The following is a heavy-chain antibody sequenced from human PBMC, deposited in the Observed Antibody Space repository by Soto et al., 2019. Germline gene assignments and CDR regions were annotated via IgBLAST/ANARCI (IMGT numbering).Heavy chain of an antibody. CDR2: ISAYNGNT. J-gene: IGHJ5*02. CDR3: ARDPTPHYYDSSGYFQGNWFDP. V-gene: IGHV1-18*04. CDR1: GYTFTSYG. Sequence: ASVKVSCKASGYTFTSYGISWVRPAPGQGLEWMGWISAYNGNTNYAQKLQGRVTMTTDTSTSTAYMELRSLRSDDTAVYYCARDPTPHYYDSSGYFQGNWFDPWGQGTLVTVSS. D-gene: IGHD3-22*01.